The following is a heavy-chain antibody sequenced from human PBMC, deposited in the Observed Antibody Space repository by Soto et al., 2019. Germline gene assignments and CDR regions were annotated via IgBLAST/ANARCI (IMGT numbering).Heavy chain of an antibody. CDR1: GGSISSYY. V-gene: IGHV4-59*01. J-gene: IGHJ2*01. CDR2: IYYSGST. CDR3: ARVTAWLQRSHFDL. D-gene: IGHD5-12*01. Sequence: QVQLQESGPGLVKPSETLSLTCTVSGGSISSYYWSWIRQPPGKGLEWIGYIYYSGSTNYNPSLKSRVTISVDTSKNQFSLKLSSVTAADTAVYYCARVTAWLQRSHFDLWGRGTLVTVSS.